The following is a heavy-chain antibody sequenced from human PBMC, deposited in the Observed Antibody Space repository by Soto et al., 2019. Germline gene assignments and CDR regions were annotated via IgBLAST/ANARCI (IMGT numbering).Heavy chain of an antibody. D-gene: IGHD3-22*01. J-gene: IGHJ4*02. CDR1: GFTFSNYA. Sequence: GGSLRLSWAASGFTFSNYAMNWVRQAPGKGLECVSGLSGSGSSTFYADSVEGRFTISRDNSKNTLYLQMNSLRAEDTAVYYCAKVGHYYDNSGSYYFYWGQGTLVTVGS. CDR2: LSGSGSST. CDR3: AKVGHYYDNSGSYYFY. V-gene: IGHV3-23*01.